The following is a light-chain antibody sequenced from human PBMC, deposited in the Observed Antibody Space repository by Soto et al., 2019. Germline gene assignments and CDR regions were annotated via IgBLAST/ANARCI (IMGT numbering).Light chain of an antibody. Sequence: EIVLTQSPGTLSLSPGERATLSCRASQSVSSSFLAWYQQKPGQAPRLLIYGASSRATGIPDRFSGSGSGTDSTLTISGLEPEDFAVYYYQQYGSSPWTFGQGTKVEIK. CDR3: QQYGSSPWT. CDR2: GAS. V-gene: IGKV3-20*01. J-gene: IGKJ1*01. CDR1: QSVSSSF.